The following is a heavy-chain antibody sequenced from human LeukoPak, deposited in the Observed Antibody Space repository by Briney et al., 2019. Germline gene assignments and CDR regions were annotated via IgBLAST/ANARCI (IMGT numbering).Heavy chain of an antibody. V-gene: IGHV1-24*01. CDR3: ATGNWNDVLPGY. CDR2: FDPEDGET. J-gene: IGHJ4*02. CDR1: GYILTELS. Sequence: VASVKVSCKVSGYILTELSMHWVRQAPGKGLEWMGGFDPEDGETIYAQKFQGRVTMTEDTSTDTAYMELSSLRSEDTAVYYCATGNWNDVLPGYWGQGTLVTVSS. D-gene: IGHD1-1*01.